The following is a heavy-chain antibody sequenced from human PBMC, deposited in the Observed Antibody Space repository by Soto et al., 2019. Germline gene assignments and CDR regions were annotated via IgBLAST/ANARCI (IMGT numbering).Heavy chain of an antibody. V-gene: IGHV4-59*01. D-gene: IGHD2-21*02. Sequence: PSETLSLTCTVSGGSISSYYWSWIRQPPGKGLEWIGYIYYSGSTNYNPSLKSRVTISVDTSKNQFSLKLSSVTAADTAVYYCARDPVVTRSYDYWGQGTLVTVSS. CDR3: ARDPVVTRSYDY. CDR2: IYYSGST. J-gene: IGHJ4*02. CDR1: GGSISSYY.